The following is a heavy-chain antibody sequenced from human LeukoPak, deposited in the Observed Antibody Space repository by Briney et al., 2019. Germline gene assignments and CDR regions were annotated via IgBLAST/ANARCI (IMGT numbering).Heavy chain of an antibody. V-gene: IGHV3-74*01. Sequence: GGSLRLSCAASGFTFSDYWMHWVRQAPGKGLVGVSRINSDGRITNYADSVKGRFTISRDNSKNTLYLQMSSLRAEDAALYYCATNYDLDSWGQGTLVTVSS. CDR1: GFTFSDYW. CDR2: INSDGRIT. J-gene: IGHJ4*02. D-gene: IGHD1-7*01. CDR3: ATNYDLDS.